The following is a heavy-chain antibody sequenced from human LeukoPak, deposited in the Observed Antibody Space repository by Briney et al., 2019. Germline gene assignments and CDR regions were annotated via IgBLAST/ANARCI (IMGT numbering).Heavy chain of an antibody. Sequence: GGSLRLSCAASGFTFSSYAMSWVRQAPGKGLEWVSGISNSGGTTYYADSVKGRFTISRDNSKNTLYLQMDSLRAEDTAVYHCAKNLDGVATYFDYWGQGTLVTVSS. J-gene: IGHJ4*02. D-gene: IGHD5-12*01. CDR2: ISNSGGTT. V-gene: IGHV3-23*01. CDR3: AKNLDGVATYFDY. CDR1: GFTFSSYA.